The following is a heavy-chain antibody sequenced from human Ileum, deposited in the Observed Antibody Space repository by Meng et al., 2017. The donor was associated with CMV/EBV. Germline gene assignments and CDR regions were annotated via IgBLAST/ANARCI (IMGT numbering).Heavy chain of an antibody. J-gene: IGHJ5*02. CDR1: DGAIRSYY. D-gene: IGHD2-2*01. V-gene: IGHV4-59*01. CDR2: IYYSGST. Sequence: QLQVSSQELRKPSVARPRTSHALDGAIRSYYWCCIRHPPGKGLEWIGYIYYSGSTNYNPSLKSRVPISVDTSKNQFSLRLSSVTAADTSMYYGARDLGYCSSTSCRNWFDPWGQGTLVTVSS. CDR3: ARDLGYCSSTSCRNWFDP.